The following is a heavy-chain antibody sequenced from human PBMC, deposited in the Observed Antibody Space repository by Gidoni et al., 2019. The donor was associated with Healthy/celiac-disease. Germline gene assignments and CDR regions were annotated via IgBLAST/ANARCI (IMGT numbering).Heavy chain of an antibody. D-gene: IGHD3-10*01. J-gene: IGHJ4*02. CDR2: RWYDGSNK. Sequence: QVPLVESGGGVVQPGRSLRLSCAPSGFTFSSYGMHWVRQAPGKGLEWGEVRWYDGSNKYDEDSVKGRFTSSRDNSKNTRYRQMNSRRAEETAVYYWARDRRWCGRTPLGGFDYCDYWGQGTLVTVSS. CDR1: GFTFSSYG. CDR3: ARDRRWCGRTPLGGFDYCDY. V-gene: IGHV3-33*01.